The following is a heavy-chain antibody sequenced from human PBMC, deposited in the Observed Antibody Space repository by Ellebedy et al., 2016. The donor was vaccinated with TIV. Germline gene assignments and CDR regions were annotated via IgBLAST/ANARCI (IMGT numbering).Heavy chain of an antibody. CDR1: GYTFTNFG. V-gene: IGHV1-18*01. CDR3: ARDSDYGGVTNHWYFNL. CDR2: VSPYNGYT. J-gene: IGHJ2*01. Sequence: ASVKVSXXASGYTFTNFGISWVRQAPGQGLEWMGWVSPYNGYTNYAQKFQARVTMTTDTSTSTAYMELRSLRSDDTALYFCARDSDYGGVTNHWYFNLWGRGTLVTVSS. D-gene: IGHD4-23*01.